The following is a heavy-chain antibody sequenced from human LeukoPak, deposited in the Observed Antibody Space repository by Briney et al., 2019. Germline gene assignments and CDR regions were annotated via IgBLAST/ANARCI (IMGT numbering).Heavy chain of an antibody. CDR1: GFTFSSYA. D-gene: IGHD4-11*01. V-gene: IGHV3-23*01. CDR3: AKDLYSNYGPADY. Sequence: GGSLRLSCAASGFTFSSYAMSWVRQAPGKGLEWVSTIIGGGVNTHYADSVGGRFTISRDNSKNTLFLQMNSLRDEDTAVYYCAKDLYSNYGPADYWGQGNLVTVSS. J-gene: IGHJ4*02. CDR2: IIGGGVNT.